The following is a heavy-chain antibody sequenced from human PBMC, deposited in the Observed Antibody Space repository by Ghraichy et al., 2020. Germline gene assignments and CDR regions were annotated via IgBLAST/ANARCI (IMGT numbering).Heavy chain of an antibody. D-gene: IGHD6-13*01. CDR1: GGSISSGGYS. Sequence: SQTLSLTCAVSGGSISSGGYSWSWIRQPPGKGLEWIGYIYYSGSTYYNPSLKSRVTISVDTSKNQFLLKLSSVTAADTAVYYCARGARYEYSSSWDPVGSTALAEYFQHWGQGTLVTVSS. J-gene: IGHJ1*01. V-gene: IGHV4-30-4*07. CDR2: IYYSGST. CDR3: ARGARYEYSSSWDPVGSTALAEYFQH.